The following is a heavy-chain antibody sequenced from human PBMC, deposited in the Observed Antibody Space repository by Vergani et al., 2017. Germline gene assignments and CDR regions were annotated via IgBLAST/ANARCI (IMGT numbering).Heavy chain of an antibody. J-gene: IGHJ1*01. CDR3: ARGCLNTHREDILTDYYMGFAEYFQR. Sequence: QVQLVQSGAEVKKPGSSVKVSCKASGGTFSSYAISWVRQAPGQGLEWMGRIIPIFGTANYAQKFHGRVTITADESTSTAYMELSSLRSEDTAVYYCARGCLNTHREDILTDYYMGFAEYFQRWGQGTLVTVSS. CDR1: GGTFSSYA. D-gene: IGHD3-9*01. V-gene: IGHV1-69*13. CDR2: IIPIFGTA.